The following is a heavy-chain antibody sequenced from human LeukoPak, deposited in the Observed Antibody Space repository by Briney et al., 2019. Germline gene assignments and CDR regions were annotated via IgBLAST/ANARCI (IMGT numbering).Heavy chain of an antibody. Sequence: GSLRLSCAASGFTFTSYWMSWVRQAPGKGLEWVANIKQDGSEKYYVVSVKGRFTISRDNAKNSVYLQMNSLRAEDTALYYCARIGGYCYGPGYWGQGTLVTVSS. CDR2: IKQDGSEK. D-gene: IGHD5-18*01. V-gene: IGHV3-7*05. CDR3: ARIGGYCYGPGY. CDR1: GFTFTSYW. J-gene: IGHJ4*02.